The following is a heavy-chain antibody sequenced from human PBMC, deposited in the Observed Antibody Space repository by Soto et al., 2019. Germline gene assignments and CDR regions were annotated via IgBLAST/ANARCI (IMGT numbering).Heavy chain of an antibody. Sequence: GESLKISCKGSGYSFTSYWIGWVRQMPGKGLEWMGIIYPGDSDTRYSPSFQGQVTISADKSISTAYLQWSSLKASDTAMYYCVRYCSGGSCYDDAFDIWGQGTMVPVS. D-gene: IGHD2-15*01. CDR2: IYPGDSDT. CDR1: GYSFTSYW. J-gene: IGHJ3*02. V-gene: IGHV5-51*01. CDR3: VRYCSGGSCYDDAFDI.